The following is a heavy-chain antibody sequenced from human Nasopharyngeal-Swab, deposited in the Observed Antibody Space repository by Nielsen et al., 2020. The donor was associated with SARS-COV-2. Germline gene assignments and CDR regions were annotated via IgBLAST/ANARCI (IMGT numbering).Heavy chain of an antibody. J-gene: IGHJ6*03. V-gene: IGHV3-33*05. Sequence: WIRQPPGKGLEWVAFMSYDGMNEGFADSVKGRFTISRDNAKNTLYLQMNSLRAEDTAVYYCARASYRGYYYMDVWGKGTTVTVSS. CDR2: MSYDGMNE. CDR3: ARASYRGYYYMDV. D-gene: IGHD1-26*01.